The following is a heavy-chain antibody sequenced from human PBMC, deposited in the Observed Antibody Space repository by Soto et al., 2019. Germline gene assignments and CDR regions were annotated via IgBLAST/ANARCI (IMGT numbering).Heavy chain of an antibody. J-gene: IGHJ6*02. Sequence: EVQLVESGGGVVQPGGSLRLSCAASGFTFSSYAMRWVRQAPGKGLEWVSAISGSGGSTYYADSVKGRFTISRDNSKNKLYMQMNSLRAEDTAVYSCAKWSGGPHYDYYVIDFWGQGTTVTVSS. CDR1: GFTFSSYA. V-gene: IGHV3-23*04. CDR3: AKWSGGPHYDYYVIDF. D-gene: IGHD2-15*01. CDR2: ISGSGGST.